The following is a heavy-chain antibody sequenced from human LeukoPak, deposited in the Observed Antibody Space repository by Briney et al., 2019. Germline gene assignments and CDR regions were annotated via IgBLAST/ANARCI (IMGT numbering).Heavy chain of an antibody. D-gene: IGHD2-2*01. Sequence: ASVKVSCKASGYTFTAYYIHWVRQAPGQGLEWMGWISAYNGNTNYAQKLQGRVTMTTDTSTSTAYMELRSLRSDDTAVYYCAGASGNSIVVEGFDIWGQGTMVTVSS. CDR2: ISAYNGNT. V-gene: IGHV1-18*04. CDR3: AGASGNSIVVEGFDI. J-gene: IGHJ3*02. CDR1: GYTFTAYY.